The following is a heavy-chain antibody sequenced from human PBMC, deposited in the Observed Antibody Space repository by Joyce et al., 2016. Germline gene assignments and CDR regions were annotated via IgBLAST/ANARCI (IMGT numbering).Heavy chain of an antibody. D-gene: IGHD3-16*02. CDR3: ARDRPLELSGDYIYAMDV. CDR1: GGTFSSYS. Sequence: QVQLVQSGAEVKKHGSSVTVSCKASGGTFSSYSIAWVRQAPGQGLAWMGRITPLFGTANYAQKFQGRVTMTADESTTTVYMELSRLTYEDTAVYFCARDRPLELSGDYIYAMDVLGQGTTVTVSS. CDR2: ITPLFGTA. V-gene: IGHV1-69*01. J-gene: IGHJ6*02.